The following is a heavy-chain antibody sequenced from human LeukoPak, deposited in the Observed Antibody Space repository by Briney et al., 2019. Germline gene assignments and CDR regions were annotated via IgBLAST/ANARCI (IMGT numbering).Heavy chain of an antibody. CDR3: ARFACSSTSCSAKGYYYYGMDV. J-gene: IGHJ6*02. Sequence: GASVKVSCKASGYTFTSYAMHWVRQAPGQGLEWMGWINAGNGNTKYSQKFQGRVTITRDTSASTAYMELSSLRSEDTAVYYCARFACSSTSCSAKGYYYYGMDVWGQGTTVTVSS. CDR1: GYTFTSYA. V-gene: IGHV1-3*01. D-gene: IGHD2-2*01. CDR2: INAGNGNT.